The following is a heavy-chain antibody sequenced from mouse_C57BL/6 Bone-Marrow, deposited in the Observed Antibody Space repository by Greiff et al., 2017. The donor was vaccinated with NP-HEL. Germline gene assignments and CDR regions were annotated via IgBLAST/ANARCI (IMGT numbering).Heavy chain of an antibody. CDR2: IWWDDDK. CDR1: GFSLSTFGMG. V-gene: IGHV8-8*01. D-gene: IGHD1-1*01. Sequence: QVQLKESGPGILQPSQTLSLTCSFSGFSLSTFGMGVGWIRQPSGMGLEWLAHIWWDDDKYYNPALKRRLTISKDTSKNQVFLKIDNVDTADTATYYCARISYYYGSSYDWYFDVWGTGTTVTVSS. CDR3: ARISYYYGSSYDWYFDV. J-gene: IGHJ1*03.